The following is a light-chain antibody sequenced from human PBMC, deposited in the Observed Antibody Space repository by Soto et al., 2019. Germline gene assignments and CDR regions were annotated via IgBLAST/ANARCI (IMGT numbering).Light chain of an antibody. Sequence: QSVLTQPPSASGSPGQSVTISCTGTSSDVGGYNYVSWYQKHPGKAPKFMIYEVSKRPSGVPARFSGSKSGNTASLTVSGLRAEDEADYYCTSYAGSNNVVFGGGTKVTVL. J-gene: IGLJ2*01. CDR1: SSDVGGYNY. CDR3: TSYAGSNNVV. CDR2: EVS. V-gene: IGLV2-8*01.